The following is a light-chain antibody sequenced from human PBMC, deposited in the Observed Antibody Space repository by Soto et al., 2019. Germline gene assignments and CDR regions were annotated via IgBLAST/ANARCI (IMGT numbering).Light chain of an antibody. Sequence: QSALTQPRSVSGSPGQSVTISCTGTTSDVGGYDYVSWYQQHPGKAPKVIIYDVIKRPSGVPDRFSGSKSGNTASLTISGLLAEDEADYYCCSYAGIYSYVFGTGTKVTVL. CDR2: DVI. CDR1: TSDVGGYDY. CDR3: CSYAGIYSYV. J-gene: IGLJ1*01. V-gene: IGLV2-11*01.